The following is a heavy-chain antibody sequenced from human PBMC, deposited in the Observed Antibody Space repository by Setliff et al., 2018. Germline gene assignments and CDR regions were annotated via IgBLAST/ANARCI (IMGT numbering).Heavy chain of an antibody. V-gene: IGHV1-69*04. CDR1: GATLSGVV. J-gene: IGHJ4*02. CDR2: FIPVLGKP. CDR3: ATELRSPFWHFDL. D-gene: IGHD3-3*01. Sequence: SVKVSCKASGATLSGVVFSWVRQAPGHGLEWMGRFIPVLGKPNYAPRFQGRLTITVDTSTGTSYMDLRSLKSDDTAIYYCATELRSPFWHFDLWGQGSLVTVSS.